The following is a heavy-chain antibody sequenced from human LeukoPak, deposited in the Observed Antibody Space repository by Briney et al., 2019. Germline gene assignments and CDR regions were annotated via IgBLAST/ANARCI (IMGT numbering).Heavy chain of an antibody. J-gene: IGHJ3*02. CDR1: GFTFSRYW. D-gene: IGHD5/OR15-5a*01. V-gene: IGHV3-74*01. CDR2: INSDGSST. CDR3: AVVSTITPTDI. Sequence: PRGSPCLSCAASGFTFSRYWMHWVCQVPGKGLVWVSRINSDGSSTNYADSVKGRFTISRDNAKNTLYLQMNSLRDEDTAVYYCAVVSTITPTDIWGKRAIVSVSS.